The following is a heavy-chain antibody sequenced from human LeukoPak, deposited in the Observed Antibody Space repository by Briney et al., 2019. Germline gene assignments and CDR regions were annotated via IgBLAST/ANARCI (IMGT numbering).Heavy chain of an antibody. D-gene: IGHD3-10*01. CDR1: GFTFSSYG. CDR2: ISYDGSNK. V-gene: IGHV3-30*18. J-gene: IGHJ4*02. Sequence: PGGSLRLSCAASGFTFSSYGMHWVRQAPGKGLEWVAVISYDGSNKYCADSVKGRFTISRDNSKNTLYLQMNSLRAEDTAVYYCAKRRGFGELNFDYWGQGTLVTVSS. CDR3: AKRRGFGELNFDY.